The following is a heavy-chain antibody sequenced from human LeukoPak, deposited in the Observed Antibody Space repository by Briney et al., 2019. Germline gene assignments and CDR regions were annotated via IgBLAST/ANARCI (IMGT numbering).Heavy chain of an antibody. Sequence: ASVKVSCKASGDTFIINDINWVRQATGQGLEWMGWMNPNSCNTGYAQKFQGRVTMTRNTSITTAYMELTDLRSEDTAVYYCARVTAAGTWTFDIWGQGTTVTVSS. CDR2: MNPNSCNT. CDR3: ARVTAAGTWTFDI. V-gene: IGHV1-8*01. CDR1: GDTFIIND. D-gene: IGHD6-13*01. J-gene: IGHJ3*02.